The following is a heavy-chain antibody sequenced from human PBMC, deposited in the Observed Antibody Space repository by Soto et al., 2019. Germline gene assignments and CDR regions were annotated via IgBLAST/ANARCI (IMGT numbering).Heavy chain of an antibody. CDR2: IDYNGVT. CDR1: GGCIYRSGDY. Sequence: PXGTLSLASAVSGGCIYRSGDYWGWIRQPPGRGLEWIGNIDYNGVTYSNPSLKSRVTISRDTSKNQFSLKLTSVTAADTALYYCGKVLVGATGHTDSDSWGPGTLVTVSS. V-gene: IGHV4-39*01. J-gene: IGHJ4*02. CDR3: GKVLVGATGHTDSDS. D-gene: IGHD2-15*01.